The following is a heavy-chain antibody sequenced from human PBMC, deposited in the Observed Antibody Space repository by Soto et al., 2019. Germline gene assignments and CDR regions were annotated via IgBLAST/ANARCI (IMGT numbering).Heavy chain of an antibody. D-gene: IGHD5-18*01. V-gene: IGHV1-8*01. CDR3: ARGGYSYGYRYYYYGMDV. J-gene: IGHJ6*02. CDR2: MNPNSGNT. CDR1: GYTFTSYD. Sequence: QVQLVQSGAEVKKPGASVKVSCKASGYTFTSYDINWVRQATGQGLEWMGWMNPNSGNTGYAQKFQGRVTMTRNTSISTAYMELSSLRSEDTAVYHCARGGYSYGYRYYYYGMDVWGQGTTVTVSS.